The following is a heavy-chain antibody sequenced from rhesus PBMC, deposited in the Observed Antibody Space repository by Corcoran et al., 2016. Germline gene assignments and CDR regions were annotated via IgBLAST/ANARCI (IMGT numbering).Heavy chain of an antibody. J-gene: IGHJ4*01. CDR2: ISPYNGNK. CDR1: GYSFTTHY. Sequence: QVQLVQSGGEIKQPGASVKLSCKASGYSFTTHYIHWVRQAPGQGLDWIGQISPYNGNKHYAQPCQGRVTITTDTSTSTAYMALSSLRSEDTAVYYCTRDKSGGFDYWGQGVLVTVSS. CDR3: TRDKSGGFDY. V-gene: IGHV1-180*01.